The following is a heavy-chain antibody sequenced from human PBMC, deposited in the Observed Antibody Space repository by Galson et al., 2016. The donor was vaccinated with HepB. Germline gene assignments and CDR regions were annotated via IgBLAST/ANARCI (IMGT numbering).Heavy chain of an antibody. V-gene: IGHV1-69*13. CDR2: IIPISGTT. Sequence: SVKVSCKASGGTFSSYAFSWVRQAPGQGLEWMGGIIPISGTTNYARQFQGRVTITADEPTSTAYMELRSLRSDDTAVYYCARILEWLTNYYHAMDVWGQGTPVTVSS. D-gene: IGHD3-3*01. J-gene: IGHJ6*02. CDR1: GGTFSSYA. CDR3: ARILEWLTNYYHAMDV.